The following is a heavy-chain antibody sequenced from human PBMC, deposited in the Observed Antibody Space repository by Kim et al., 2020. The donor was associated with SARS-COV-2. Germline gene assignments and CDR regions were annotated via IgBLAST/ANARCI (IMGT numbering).Heavy chain of an antibody. V-gene: IGHV3-74*01. CDR3: ARGAALGY. CDR2: GSST. J-gene: IGHJ4*02. D-gene: IGHD6-13*01. Sequence: GSSTNYADSVKGRFTISRDNAKNTLYLQMNSLRAEDTAVYYCARGAALGYWGQGTLVTVSS.